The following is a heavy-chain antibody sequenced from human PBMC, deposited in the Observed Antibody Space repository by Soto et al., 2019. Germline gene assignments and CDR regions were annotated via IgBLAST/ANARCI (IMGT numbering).Heavy chain of an antibody. CDR3: ARDQGGYGIFDD. CDR1: GYTFTSSG. D-gene: IGHD5-12*01. Sequence: GASVKVSCKTSGYTFTSSGISWVRQAPGQGPEWMGWISGHNGVTNFARNLQDRVTLTIDSSTTTAYMEVRSLSFADTAIYYCARDQGGYGIFDDWGQGTLVTVSS. J-gene: IGHJ4*02. V-gene: IGHV1-18*04. CDR2: ISGHNGVT.